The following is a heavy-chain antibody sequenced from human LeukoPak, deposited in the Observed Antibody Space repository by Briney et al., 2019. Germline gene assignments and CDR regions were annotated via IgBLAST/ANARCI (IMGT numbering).Heavy chain of an antibody. CDR2: ISSSSSYI. Sequence: PGGSLRLSCAASGFTFSSYSMNWVRQAPGKGLERVASISSSSSYIYYADSLKGRFTISRDNAKNSLYLQMNSLRAEDTAVYYCARHLGIVVVTNNWFDPWGQGTLVTVSS. CDR3: ARHLGIVVVTNNWFDP. D-gene: IGHD2-21*02. CDR1: GFTFSSYS. V-gene: IGHV3-21*01. J-gene: IGHJ5*02.